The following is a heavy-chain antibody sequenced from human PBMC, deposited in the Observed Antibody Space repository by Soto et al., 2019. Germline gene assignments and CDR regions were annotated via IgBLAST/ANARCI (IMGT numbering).Heavy chain of an antibody. D-gene: IGHD5-18*01. J-gene: IGHJ6*02. V-gene: IGHV1-46*01. CDR1: GYTFTNYY. CDR2: INPSGGST. CDR3: AREDTAAYSGMDV. Sequence: QVQLVQSGAEVKKPGASVKVSCKASGYTFTNYYVHWVRQAPGQGPEWMGVINPSGGSTRDAQKFQGRLTMTRDTSTSTVHMELSSLRSEDTAVYYCAREDTAAYSGMDVWGQGTTVTVSS.